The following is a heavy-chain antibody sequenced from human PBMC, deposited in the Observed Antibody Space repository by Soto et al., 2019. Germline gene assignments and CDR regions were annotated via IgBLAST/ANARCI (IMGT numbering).Heavy chain of an antibody. CDR3: ERAAYDFWSASSNYNFYYMDV. V-gene: IGHV1-2*04. Sequence: QVQLVQSGAEVKKPGASVKVSCKASGYTFSGYYMHWVRQAPGQGLEWMGWINPNSGGTKYAQKFQGWVTMTTDTSISTAYMELSRLRSDDTAVYYCERAAYDFWSASSNYNFYYMDVWGKGTTVTVSS. CDR2: INPNSGGT. CDR1: GYTFSGYY. J-gene: IGHJ6*03. D-gene: IGHD3-3*01.